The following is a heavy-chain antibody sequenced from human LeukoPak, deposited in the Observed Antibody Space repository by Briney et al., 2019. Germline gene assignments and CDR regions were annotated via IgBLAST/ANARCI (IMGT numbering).Heavy chain of an antibody. V-gene: IGHV4-39*01. CDR3: ARHKGQAEGKEAFDI. J-gene: IGHJ3*02. D-gene: IGHD3-10*01. Sequence: PSETLSLTCTVSGGSISSSSYCWAWIRQPPGKGLEWIGSIYYSGSTSYNPSLTSRVTISVDTSKNQFSLNLRSVTAADTAVYFCARHKGQAEGKEAFDIWGQGTMVTVSS. CDR2: IYYSGST. CDR1: GGSISSSSYC.